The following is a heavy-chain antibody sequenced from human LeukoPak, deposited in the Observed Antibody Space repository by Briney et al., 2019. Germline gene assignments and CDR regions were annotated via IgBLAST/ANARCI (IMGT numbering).Heavy chain of an antibody. CDR1: GFTFSSYW. CDR2: IKQDGSEK. J-gene: IGHJ4*02. Sequence: PGGSLRLSCEASGFTFSSYWMSWVRQAPGKGLEWVANIKQDGSEKYYVDSVKGRFTISRDNAKNSLYLQMNSLRAEDTAVYYCAGKVQSWELLDYWGQGTLVTVSS. D-gene: IGHD1-26*01. CDR3: AGKVQSWELLDY. V-gene: IGHV3-7*01.